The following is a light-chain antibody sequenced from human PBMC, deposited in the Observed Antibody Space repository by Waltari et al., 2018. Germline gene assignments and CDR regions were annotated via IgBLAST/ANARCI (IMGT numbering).Light chain of an antibody. Sequence: DIQMPQSPSTLSASVGARVPITCRASQSISSWLAWYQQKPGKAPKLLIYKASSLESVVPSRFSGSGSGTEFTLTISSLQPDDFATYYCQQYNSYSWTFGQGTKVEIK. V-gene: IGKV1-5*03. CDR2: KAS. CDR3: QQYNSYSWT. CDR1: QSISSW. J-gene: IGKJ1*01.